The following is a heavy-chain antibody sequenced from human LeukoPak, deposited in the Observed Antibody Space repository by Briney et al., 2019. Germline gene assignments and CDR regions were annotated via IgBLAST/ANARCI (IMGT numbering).Heavy chain of an antibody. J-gene: IGHJ4*02. V-gene: IGHV3-9*01. CDR1: GFTFDDYA. D-gene: IGHD6-13*01. Sequence: GGSLRLSCAASGFTFDDYAIHWVRQAPGKGLEWGSGISWNSGSIGYADSVKGRFTISRDNAKNSLYLQMNSLRAEDTALYYCAKDRTRYSSSWSSFDYWGQGTLVTVSS. CDR2: ISWNSGSI. CDR3: AKDRTRYSSSWSSFDY.